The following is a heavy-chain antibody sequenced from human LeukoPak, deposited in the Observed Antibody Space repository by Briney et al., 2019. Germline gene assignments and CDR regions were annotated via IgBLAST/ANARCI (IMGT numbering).Heavy chain of an antibody. V-gene: IGHV5-51*01. CDR3: ARPPSFNYDSSGYSDAFDI. J-gene: IGHJ3*02. Sequence: GESLKISCKGSGYSFTSYWIGWVRQMPVKGLEWMGIIYPGDSDTRYSPSFQGQVTISADKSISTAYLQWSSLKASDTAMYYCARPPSFNYDSSGYSDAFDIWGQGTMVTVSS. CDR1: GYSFTSYW. D-gene: IGHD3-22*01. CDR2: IYPGDSDT.